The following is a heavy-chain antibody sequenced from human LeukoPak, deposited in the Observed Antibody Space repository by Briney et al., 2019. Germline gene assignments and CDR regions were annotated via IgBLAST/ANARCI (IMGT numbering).Heavy chain of an antibody. D-gene: IGHD3-10*01. CDR1: GFAFSRYG. Sequence: GGSLRLSCAASGFAFSRYGMHWHRQAPGKGLEWVAFIRYDESDKKYKDSVKGRFTVSKDNSKNTVSLQMNSLRFEDTALYYCATYFYASGNYYNYIYYWGQGALVAVSS. CDR3: ATYFYASGNYYNYIYY. J-gene: IGHJ4*02. CDR2: IRYDESDK. V-gene: IGHV3-30*02.